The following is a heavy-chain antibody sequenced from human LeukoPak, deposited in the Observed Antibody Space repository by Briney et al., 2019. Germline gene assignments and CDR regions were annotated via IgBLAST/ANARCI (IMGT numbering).Heavy chain of an antibody. CDR2: IYHIGGT. V-gene: IGHV4-30-2*01. D-gene: IGHD5-24*01. CDR1: GGSISSGGYS. CDR3: ARGREKTGAPPRRDGSRQQTYYFDY. J-gene: IGHJ4*02. Sequence: SETLSLTCAVSGGSISSGGYSWSWIRRPPGKGLEWIGYIYHIGGTYYNPSLKSRVTISVDTSKNQFSLKLSSVTAADTAVYYCARGREKTGAPPRRDGSRQQTYYFDYWGQGTLVTVSS.